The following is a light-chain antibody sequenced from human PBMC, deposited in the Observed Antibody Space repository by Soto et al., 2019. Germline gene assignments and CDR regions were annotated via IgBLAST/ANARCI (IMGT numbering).Light chain of an antibody. CDR2: AAS. CDR1: QGISNY. Sequence: DIQMTQSPSSLSASVGDRVTITCRASQGISNYLAWYQQKPGRVPKLLIYAASTLQSGVQSRFSGSGSGTDFALTVTSLQPEDVATYYCQRYDSNPFTFGQGTRLEIK. V-gene: IGKV1-27*01. CDR3: QRYDSNPFT. J-gene: IGKJ5*01.